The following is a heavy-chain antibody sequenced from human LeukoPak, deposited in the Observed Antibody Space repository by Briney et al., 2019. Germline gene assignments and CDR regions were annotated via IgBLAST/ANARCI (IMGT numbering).Heavy chain of an antibody. D-gene: IGHD2-8*01. CDR1: GYSFISYW. J-gene: IGHJ3*01. Sequence: GESLRISCQASGYSFISYWIGWVRQMPGKGLERMGIIYPGDSDTKYSPSFQGQVTFSADKVSNTAYLQWSSLKSSDTAMYYCAREMGSGSRVSFDVWGQGTMVTVSS. CDR3: AREMGSGSRVSFDV. CDR2: IYPGDSDT. V-gene: IGHV5-51*01.